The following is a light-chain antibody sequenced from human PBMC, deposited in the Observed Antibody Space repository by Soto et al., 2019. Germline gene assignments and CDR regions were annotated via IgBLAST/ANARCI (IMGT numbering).Light chain of an antibody. CDR1: SRDVGASNS. CDR3: TSYAGDNNWGA. J-gene: IGLJ7*01. V-gene: IGLV2-8*01. Sequence: QSALTQPPSAPGSPGQSVTISCTGTSRDVGASNSVAWYQQHPGKPPHLVIYEVDNQPPGVPDRFSGSKSGNTAPLTVSGLQPEDEAEYYCTSYAGDNNWGALGGGTQLTVL. CDR2: EVD.